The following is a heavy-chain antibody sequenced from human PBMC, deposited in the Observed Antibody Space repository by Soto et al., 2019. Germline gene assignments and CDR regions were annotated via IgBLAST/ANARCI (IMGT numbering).Heavy chain of an antibody. D-gene: IGHD3-16*02. CDR1: GFTFSSYA. CDR2: ISGSGGST. Sequence: PGGSLRLSCAASGFTFSSYAMSWVRQAPGKGLEWVSAISGSGGSTYYADSVKGRFTISRDNSKNTLYLQMNSLRAEDTAVYYCAKSGTFGGVIAPSYYYYMDVWGKGTTVTVSS. V-gene: IGHV3-23*01. CDR3: AKSGTFGGVIAPSYYYYMDV. J-gene: IGHJ6*03.